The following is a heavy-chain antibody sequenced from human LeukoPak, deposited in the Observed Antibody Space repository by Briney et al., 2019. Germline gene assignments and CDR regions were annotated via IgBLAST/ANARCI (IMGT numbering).Heavy chain of an antibody. CDR3: ARERDYYDSSGYPTRYFDY. CDR1: GFTFGSYA. D-gene: IGHD3-22*01. V-gene: IGHV3-30-3*01. Sequence: GGSLRLSCAASGFTFGSYAMHWVRQAPGKGLEWVAVISYDGSNKYYADSVSGRFIISRENYKNTLYLQMNSMSAEDTAVYYCARERDYYDSSGYPTRYFDYWGQGTLVTVSS. CDR2: ISYDGSNK. J-gene: IGHJ4*02.